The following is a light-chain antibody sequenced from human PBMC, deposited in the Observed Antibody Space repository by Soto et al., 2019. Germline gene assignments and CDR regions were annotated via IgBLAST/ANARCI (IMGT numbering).Light chain of an antibody. CDR3: QQNYGTPRT. CDR1: QSISDH. Sequence: DIQMTQSPSSLSASVGDRVTITCRASQSISDHLNWYQQKPGKAPKLLMYGAFSLQSGVPSRFSGSGSGTDFTLTISSLQPEDFASYYCQQNYGTPRTLGQGTKLEIK. CDR2: GAF. J-gene: IGKJ2*01. V-gene: IGKV1-39*01.